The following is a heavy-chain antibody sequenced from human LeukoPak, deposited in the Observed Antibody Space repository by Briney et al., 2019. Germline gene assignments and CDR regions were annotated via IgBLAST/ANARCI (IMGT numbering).Heavy chain of an antibody. Sequence: SQALSLTCTVSSGSINSDGYYWSWIRQPAGKGLEWITRIYSTGSANYSPSLESRVIISKDTSKNQFFLRLSSVTAADTAVYYCARVYRRDGYNYDGFDIWGQGTMVTVS. J-gene: IGHJ3*02. CDR1: SGSINSDGYY. D-gene: IGHD5-24*01. CDR2: IYSTGSA. CDR3: ARVYRRDGYNYDGFDI. V-gene: IGHV4-61*02.